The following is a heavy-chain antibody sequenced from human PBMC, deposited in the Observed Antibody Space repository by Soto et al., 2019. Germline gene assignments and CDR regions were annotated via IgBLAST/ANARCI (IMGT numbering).Heavy chain of an antibody. CDR2: IIPIFGTA. CDR3: ATDKWDVVRGAFDI. Sequence: QVQLVQSGDEVKKPGSSVKVSCKASGGTFSSYAISWVRQAPGQGLEWMGGIIPIFGTANYAQKFQGRVTSAADESTSTAYMELSSLRSEDTAVYYCATDKWDVVRGAFDIWGQGTMVTVSS. CDR1: GGTFSSYA. J-gene: IGHJ3*02. V-gene: IGHV1-69*01. D-gene: IGHD3-10*01.